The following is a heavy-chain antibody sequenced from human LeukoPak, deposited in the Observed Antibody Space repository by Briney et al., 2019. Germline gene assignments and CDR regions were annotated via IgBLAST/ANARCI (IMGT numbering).Heavy chain of an antibody. V-gene: IGHV3-23*01. CDR3: AKGTCTAKSSYANAFDM. J-gene: IGHJ3*02. Sequence: PGGSLRLSCAASGFTFSTYAMNWIRQAPGKGLEWVSTISGGGPRTYYADSVKGRFTISRDNANNTVYLLMSSLRAEDTAVYYCAKGTCTAKSSYANAFDMWGQGTKVTVSS. D-gene: IGHD2-21*02. CDR1: GFTFSTYA. CDR2: ISGGGPRT.